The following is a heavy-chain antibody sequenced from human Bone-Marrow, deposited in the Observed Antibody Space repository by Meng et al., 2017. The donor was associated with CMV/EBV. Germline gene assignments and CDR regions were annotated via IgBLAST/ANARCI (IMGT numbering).Heavy chain of an antibody. CDR3: ARDGAGDIVVVPAAKGYYYYYGMDV. CDR2: ISYDGSNK. V-gene: IGHV3-30-3*01. Sequence: GESLRLSCAASGFTFSSYAMHWVRQAPGKGLEWVAVISYDGSNKYYADSVKGRFTISRDNSKNTLYLQMNSLRAEDTAVYYCARDGAGDIVVVPAAKGYYYYYGMDVWGQGTTVTVSS. D-gene: IGHD2-2*01. J-gene: IGHJ6*02. CDR1: GFTFSSYA.